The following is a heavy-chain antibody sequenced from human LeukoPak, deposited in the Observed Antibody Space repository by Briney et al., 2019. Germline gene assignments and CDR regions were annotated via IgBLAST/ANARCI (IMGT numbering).Heavy chain of an antibody. J-gene: IGHJ3*02. CDR1: GFSFRTFS. CDR3: ARDLSWAFDI. Sequence: GGSLRLSCAASGFSFRTFSMNWVRQAPGKGLEWVSYISGDGRNIHYVDSVKGRFTISRENGKNSLYLQMNSLRAEDTAVYYCARDLSWAFDIWGQGTIVIVSS. CDR2: ISGDGRNI. V-gene: IGHV3-48*01. D-gene: IGHD2/OR15-2a*01.